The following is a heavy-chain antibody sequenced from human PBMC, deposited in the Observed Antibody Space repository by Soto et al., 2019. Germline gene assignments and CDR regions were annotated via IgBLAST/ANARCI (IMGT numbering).Heavy chain of an antibody. D-gene: IGHD4-17*01. V-gene: IGHV3-30-3*01. CDR3: ARTVLGGY. CDR1: GFTFSSYA. J-gene: IGHJ4*02. Sequence: QVQLVESGGGVVQPGRSLRLSCAASGFTFSSYAMHWVRQAPGKGLEWVAVMSYDGSNKYYADSVKGRFTISRDNSKNTLYLQMNSLRAEDTAVYYCARTVLGGYWGQGTLVTVSS. CDR2: MSYDGSNK.